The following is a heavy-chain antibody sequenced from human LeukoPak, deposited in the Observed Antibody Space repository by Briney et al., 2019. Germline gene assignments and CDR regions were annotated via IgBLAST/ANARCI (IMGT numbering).Heavy chain of an antibody. D-gene: IGHD3-9*01. CDR1: GFTFSSYS. CDR3: ASLKYYDILTGYYGDY. V-gene: IGHV3-21*01. Sequence: GGSLRLSCVASGFTFSSYSMNWVRQAPGKGLEWVSSISSSSSYIYYADSVKGRFTISRDNAKNSLYPQMNSLRAEDTAVYYCASLKYYDILTGYYGDYWGQGTLVTVSS. J-gene: IGHJ4*02. CDR2: ISSSSSYI.